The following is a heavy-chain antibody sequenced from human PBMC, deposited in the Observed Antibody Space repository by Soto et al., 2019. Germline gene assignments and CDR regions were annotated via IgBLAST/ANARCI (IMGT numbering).Heavy chain of an antibody. Sequence: EVQVVQSGAEVKKPGESLQISCKGSGYSFTSYWIGWVRQMPGKGLEWMGIINPGDSDTRYNPSFQGQVTISADNSISTAYLQWSSLKASDSGMYYCARHPSYCSGGHCYSDYWGQGTLVTVSS. V-gene: IGHV5-51*01. D-gene: IGHD2-15*01. CDR2: INPGDSDT. CDR3: ARHPSYCSGGHCYSDY. J-gene: IGHJ4*02. CDR1: GYSFTSYW.